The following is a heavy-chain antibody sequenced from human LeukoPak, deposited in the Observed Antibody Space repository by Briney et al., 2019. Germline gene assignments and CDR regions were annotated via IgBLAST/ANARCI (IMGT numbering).Heavy chain of an antibody. J-gene: IGHJ3*02. Sequence: PGGSLRLSCAASGFTFSSYSMNWVRQAPGKGLEWVSSISSSSSYIYYADSVKGRFTISRDNAKNSLYLQMNSLRAEDTAVYYCARAVRYCSGGSCYLDAFDIWGQGTMVTVSS. CDR2: ISSSSSYI. D-gene: IGHD2-15*01. CDR3: ARAVRYCSGGSCYLDAFDI. V-gene: IGHV3-21*01. CDR1: GFTFSSYS.